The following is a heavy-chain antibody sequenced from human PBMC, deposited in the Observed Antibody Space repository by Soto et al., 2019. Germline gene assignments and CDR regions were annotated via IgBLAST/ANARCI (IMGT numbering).Heavy chain of an antibody. D-gene: IGHD6-13*01. J-gene: IGHJ4*02. CDR1: GGTFSSYA. Sequence: QVQLVQSGAEVKKPGSSVKVSCKASGGTFSSYAISWVRQAPGQGLEWMGGIIPIFGTANYAQKFQGRVTITADESTGKAYMELSSLRSEDTAVYYCALIGAAAGRDHDYWGQGTLVTVSS. CDR3: ALIGAAAGRDHDY. V-gene: IGHV1-69*01. CDR2: IIPIFGTA.